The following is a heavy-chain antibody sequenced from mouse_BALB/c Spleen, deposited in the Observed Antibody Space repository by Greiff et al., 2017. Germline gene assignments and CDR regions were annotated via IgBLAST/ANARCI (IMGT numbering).Heavy chain of an antibody. CDR3: TREDIYDGYYYAMDY. J-gene: IGHJ4*01. Sequence: DVHLVESGGGLVKPGGSLKLSCAASGFTFSSYAMSWVRQSPEKRLEWVAEISSGGSYTFYPDTVTGRFTISRDNAKNTLYLEMSSLRSEDTAMYYCTREDIYDGYYYAMDYWGQGTSVTVSS. CDR2: ISSGGSYT. V-gene: IGHV5-9-4*01. CDR1: GFTFSSYA. D-gene: IGHD2-3*01.